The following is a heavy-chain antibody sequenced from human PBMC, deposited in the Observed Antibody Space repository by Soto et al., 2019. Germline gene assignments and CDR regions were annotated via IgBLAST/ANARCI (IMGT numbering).Heavy chain of an antibody. CDR2: ISSSSSYI. CDR1: GFTFSSYS. CDR3: ARDRAPVNIVATNPYYFDY. Sequence: GSLRLSCAASGFTFSSYSMNWVRQAPGKGLEWVSSISSSSSYIYYADSVKGRFTISRDNAKNSLYLQMNSLRAEDTAVYYCARDRAPVNIVATNPYYFDYWGQGTLVTVSS. V-gene: IGHV3-21*01. D-gene: IGHD5-12*01. J-gene: IGHJ4*02.